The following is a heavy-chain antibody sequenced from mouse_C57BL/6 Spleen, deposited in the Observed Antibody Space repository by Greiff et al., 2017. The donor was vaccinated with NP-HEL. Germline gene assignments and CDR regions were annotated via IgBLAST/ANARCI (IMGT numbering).Heavy chain of an antibody. Sequence: EVKVVESGGGLVKPGGSLKLSCAASGFTFSSYTMSWVRQTPEKRLEWVATISGGGGNTYYPDSVKGRFTISRDNAKNTLYLQMSSLRSEDTALYYCARLNYYGSSYDAMDYWGQGTSVTVSS. CDR2: ISGGGGNT. D-gene: IGHD1-1*01. CDR1: GFTFSSYT. V-gene: IGHV5-9*01. CDR3: ARLNYYGSSYDAMDY. J-gene: IGHJ4*01.